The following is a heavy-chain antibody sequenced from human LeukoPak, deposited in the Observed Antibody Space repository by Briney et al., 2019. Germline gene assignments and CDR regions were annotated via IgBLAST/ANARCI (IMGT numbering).Heavy chain of an antibody. V-gene: IGHV3-23*01. CDR1: GLTFSSYA. CDR3: TGSYYYEYFQH. D-gene: IGHD3-22*01. CDR2: ISGNGGST. Sequence: GSLRLSCAASGLTFSSYAMNWVRQAPGKGLEWVSVISGNGGSTYYADSVRGRFTISRDNSKSTLYLQMNSLRAEDTALYYRTGSYYYEYFQHWGQGTLVTVSS. J-gene: IGHJ1*01.